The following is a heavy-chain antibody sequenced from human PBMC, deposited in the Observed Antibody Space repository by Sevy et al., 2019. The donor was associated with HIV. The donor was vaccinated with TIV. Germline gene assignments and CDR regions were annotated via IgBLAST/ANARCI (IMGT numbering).Heavy chain of an antibody. CDR2: ISSSSSYI. CDR1: GFTFSSYS. V-gene: IGHV3-21*01. D-gene: IGHD3-9*01. J-gene: IGHJ4*02. Sequence: GGSLRLSCAASGFTFSSYSMNWVRQAPGKGLEWVSSISSSSSYIYYADSVKGRFTISRANAKNSLYLQMNSLRAEDTAVYYCARVLLSNEPDYDILTGYYLGGFDYWGQGTLVTVSS. CDR3: ARVLLSNEPDYDILTGYYLGGFDY.